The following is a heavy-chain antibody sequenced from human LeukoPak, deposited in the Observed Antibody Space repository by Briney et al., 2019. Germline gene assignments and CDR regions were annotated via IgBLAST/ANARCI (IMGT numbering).Heavy chain of an antibody. CDR3: AAQAMPFDY. D-gene: IGHD2-2*01. CDR1: GFTLSSYA. CDR2: ISGSGGST. Sequence: GGSLRLSCTASGFTLSSYAMSWVRQASGKGLEWVSAISGSGGSTYYADSVKGRFTISRDNSKNTLYLQMNSLRAEDTAVYYCAAQAMPFDYWGQGTLVTVSS. V-gene: IGHV3-23*01. J-gene: IGHJ4*02.